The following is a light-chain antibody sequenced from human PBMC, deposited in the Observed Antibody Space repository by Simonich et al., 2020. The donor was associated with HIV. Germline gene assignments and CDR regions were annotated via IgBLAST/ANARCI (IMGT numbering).Light chain of an antibody. CDR1: NSDVGGYNY. J-gene: IGLJ2*01. V-gene: IGLV2-8*01. Sequence: QSALTQPPSASGSPGQSVTIPCTGTNSDVGGYNYVSWYQQHPGKAPKLMIYDGPKRPARVSNRFSGSKSGNTDSLTISGLQAEDEADYYCCSYAARNTLGVFGGGTKLTVL. CDR2: DGP. CDR3: CSYAARNTLGV.